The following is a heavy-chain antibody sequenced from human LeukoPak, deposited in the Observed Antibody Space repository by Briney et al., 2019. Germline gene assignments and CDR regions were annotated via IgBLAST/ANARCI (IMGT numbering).Heavy chain of an antibody. V-gene: IGHV3-23*01. CDR3: ARDQGIAARRGDSDY. J-gene: IGHJ4*02. D-gene: IGHD6-6*01. CDR1: GFTFSSYS. CDR2: ISGSGGST. Sequence: GGSLRLSCAASGFTFSSYSMNWVRQAPGKGLEWVSAISGSGGSTYCADSVKGRFTISRDNSKNTLYLQMNSLRAEDTAVYYCARDQGIAARRGDSDYWGQGTLVTVSS.